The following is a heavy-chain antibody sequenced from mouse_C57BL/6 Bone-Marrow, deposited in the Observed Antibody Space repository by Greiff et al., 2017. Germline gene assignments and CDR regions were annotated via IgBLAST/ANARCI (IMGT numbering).Heavy chain of an antibody. V-gene: IGHV5-4*03. Sequence: EVMLVESGGGLVKPGGSLKLSCAASGFTFSSYAMSWVRQTPEKRLEWVATISDGGSYTYYPDNVKGRFTISRDNAKKNLYRQMSHLKSEDTAMYYCASYWAGFAYWGQGTLVTVSA. CDR3: ASYWAGFAY. D-gene: IGHD4-1*01. CDR1: GFTFSSYA. CDR2: ISDGGSYT. J-gene: IGHJ3*01.